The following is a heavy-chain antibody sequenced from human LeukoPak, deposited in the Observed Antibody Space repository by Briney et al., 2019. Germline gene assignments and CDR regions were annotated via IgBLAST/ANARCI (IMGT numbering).Heavy chain of an antibody. Sequence: PSETLSLTCTVSGGSISSSSYYWGWIRQPPGKGLEWIGSIYYSGSTYYNPSLKSRVTISVDTSKNQFSLKLSSVTAADTAVYYCARVKRAQFFGVVELSDYFDYWGQGTLVTVSS. J-gene: IGHJ4*02. CDR3: ARVKRAQFFGVVELSDYFDY. D-gene: IGHD3-3*01. V-gene: IGHV4-39*01. CDR1: GGSISSSSYY. CDR2: IYYSGST.